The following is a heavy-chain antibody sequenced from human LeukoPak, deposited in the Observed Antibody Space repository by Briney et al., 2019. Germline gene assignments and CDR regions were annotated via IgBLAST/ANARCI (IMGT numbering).Heavy chain of an antibody. CDR3: ARVRGINPYYFDY. V-gene: IGHV4-59*08. Sequence: SETLARCFTVSGGSISSDCRCWIRQPPGKGLEWIGYISYSGRTYYNPSLRSRVTISVDTSKNHFSLKLSSVTAADTAVYYCARVRGINPYYFDYWG. D-gene: IGHD3-10*01. CDR1: GGSISSDC. CDR2: ISYSGRT. J-gene: IGHJ4*01.